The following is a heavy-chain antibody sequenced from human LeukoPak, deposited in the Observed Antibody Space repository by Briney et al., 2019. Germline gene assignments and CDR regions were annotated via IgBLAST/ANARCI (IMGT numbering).Heavy chain of an antibody. CDR2: VNTGTGNT. Sequence: ASAKVSCKASGYKFTDYAMYWVRQAPGQRFEWMGCVNTGTGNTAYSQNLQGRVTLTRDTSASTAHMELSSLTSEDTAVYYCVRDWGGSSAIWGQGTLVTVAS. V-gene: IGHV1-3*04. CDR3: VRDWGGSSAI. D-gene: IGHD2-21*01. J-gene: IGHJ4*02. CDR1: GYKFTDYA.